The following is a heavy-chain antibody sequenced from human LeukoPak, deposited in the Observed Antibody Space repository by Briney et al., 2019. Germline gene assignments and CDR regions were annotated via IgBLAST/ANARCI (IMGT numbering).Heavy chain of an antibody. J-gene: IGHJ4*02. CDR2: IYYSGST. Sequence: PSETLSLTCTVSGGSISSYYWSWIRQPPGKGLEWIGYIYYSGSTNYNPSLKSRVTISVDTSKNQFSLKLSSVTAADTAVYYCARNRIAVAGGGFDYWGQGTLVTVSS. CDR3: ARNRIAVAGGGFDY. D-gene: IGHD6-19*01. V-gene: IGHV4-59*01. CDR1: GGSISSYY.